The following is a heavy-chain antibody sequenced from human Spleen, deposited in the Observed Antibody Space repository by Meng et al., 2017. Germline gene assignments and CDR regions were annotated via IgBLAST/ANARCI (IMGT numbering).Heavy chain of an antibody. V-gene: IGHV4-4*02. D-gene: IGHD5-12*01. J-gene: IGHJ4*02. CDR1: GGSISSSNW. CDR3: ARGADILGTILPLDS. Sequence: QVQLQESGPGLVKPSGTLSLTCAVSGGSISSSNWWSWVRQPPGKGLEWIGEIYHSGSTNYNPSLKSRVTMSVDTSKNQFSLKLSSVTAADTAVYFCARGADILGTILPLDSWGRGTLVTVSS. CDR2: IYHSGST.